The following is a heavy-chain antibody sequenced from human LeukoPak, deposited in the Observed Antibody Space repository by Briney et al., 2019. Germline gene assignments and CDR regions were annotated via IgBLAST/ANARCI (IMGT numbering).Heavy chain of an antibody. CDR1: GFTFSSYG. D-gene: IGHD3-9*01. Sequence: PGGSLRLSCAASGFTFSSYGMHWVRQAPGKGLEWVAVISYDGSNKYYADSVKGRFTFSRDNSKNTLYLQMNSLRAEDTAVYYCAKEGLHYDILTGSIYYYGMDVWGQGTTVTVSS. CDR2: ISYDGSNK. CDR3: AKEGLHYDILTGSIYYYGMDV. V-gene: IGHV3-30*18. J-gene: IGHJ6*02.